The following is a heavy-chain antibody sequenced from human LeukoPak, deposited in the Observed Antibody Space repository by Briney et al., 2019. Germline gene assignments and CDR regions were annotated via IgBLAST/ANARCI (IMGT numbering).Heavy chain of an antibody. CDR2: IRNDGSKD. V-gene: IGHV3-30*02. J-gene: IGHJ6*03. CDR1: GFTFRDFG. CDR3: ARSLSGYDYIGYYYYYMDV. Sequence: GGSLRLSCAASGFTFRDFGMHWVRQAPGKGLEWVAFIRNDGSKDYYPDSVKGRFTISRDNAKNSLYLQMNSLRAEDTAVYYCARSLSGYDYIGYYYYYMDVWGKGTTVTVSS. D-gene: IGHD5-12*01.